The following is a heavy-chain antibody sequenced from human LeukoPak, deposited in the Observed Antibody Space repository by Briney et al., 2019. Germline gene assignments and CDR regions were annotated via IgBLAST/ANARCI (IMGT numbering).Heavy chain of an antibody. CDR2: ISPSGGST. J-gene: IGHJ4*02. V-gene: IGHV1-46*01. D-gene: IGHD6-13*01. CDR3: ARDRGSSWYNY. CDR1: GYTFTSNY. Sequence: ASVKVSRKAFGYTFTSNYMHWVRQAPGQGPEWMGVISPSGGSTTYAQKFQGRVTLTRDMSTSTDYLELSSLRSEDTAVYYCARDRGSSWYNYWGQGTLVTVSS.